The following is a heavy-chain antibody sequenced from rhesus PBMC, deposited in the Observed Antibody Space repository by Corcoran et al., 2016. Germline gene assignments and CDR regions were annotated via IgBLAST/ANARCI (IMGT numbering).Heavy chain of an antibody. D-gene: IGHD6-25*01. V-gene: IGHV4-122*02. CDR2: ITYSGST. CDR1: GYSISGYY. CDR3: ARNSGSWIFDY. Sequence: QVQLQESGPGLVKPSETLSLTCAVSGYSISGYYWRWIRQAPGKGLEWIGYITYSGSTSYNPSLKSRVTISRDTSKNQFSLKLSSVTAADTAVYYCARNSGSWIFDYWGQGVLVTVSS. J-gene: IGHJ4*01.